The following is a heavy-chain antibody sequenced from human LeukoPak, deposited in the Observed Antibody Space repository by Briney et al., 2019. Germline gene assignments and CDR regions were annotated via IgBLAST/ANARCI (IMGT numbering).Heavy chain of an antibody. D-gene: IGHD2-2*01. CDR1: GFTFSSYS. J-gene: IGHJ4*02. CDR3: AKDIVVVPAAGDYFGY. V-gene: IGHV3-21*04. Sequence: GGSLRLSCAASGFTFSSYSMNWVRQAPGKGLEWVSSISSSSSYIYYADSVKGRFTISRDNSKNTLYLQMNSLRAEDTAVYYCAKDIVVVPAAGDYFGYWGQGTLVTVSS. CDR2: ISSSSSYI.